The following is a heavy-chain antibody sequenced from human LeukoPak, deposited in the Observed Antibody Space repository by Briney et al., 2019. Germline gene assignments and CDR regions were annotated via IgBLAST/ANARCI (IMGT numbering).Heavy chain of an antibody. CDR2: ISGSGETT. V-gene: IGHV3-23*01. CDR3: AREGLILDP. Sequence: GGYLRRSGAAYGFTFSSYGMVWVRQAQGKGLEWVSVISGSGETTYYADSGKGRLTISRDNSKNTLYLQMNSLRAEDTAVYYCAREGLILDPWGQGTLVTVSS. CDR1: GFTFSSYG. J-gene: IGHJ5*02.